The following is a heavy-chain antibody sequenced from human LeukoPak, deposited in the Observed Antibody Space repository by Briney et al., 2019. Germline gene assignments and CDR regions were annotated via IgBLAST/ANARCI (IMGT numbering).Heavy chain of an antibody. D-gene: IGHD2-15*01. Sequence: SETLSLTCAVSGYSITSGYYWGWIRRSPGKELEWIGSIHHSGNTYYNPSLKSRVTISVDTSKNQFFLKLSSVTAADTAMYYCARAMSYSQHFFDYWGQGTLVTVSS. CDR1: GYSITSGYY. V-gene: IGHV4-38-2*01. CDR3: ARAMSYSQHFFDY. CDR2: IHHSGNT. J-gene: IGHJ4*02.